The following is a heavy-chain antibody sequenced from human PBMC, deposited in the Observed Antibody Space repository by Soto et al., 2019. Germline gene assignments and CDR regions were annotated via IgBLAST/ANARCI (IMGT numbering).Heavy chain of an antibody. Sequence: PGGSLRLSCAASGFTFSSYSMNWVRQAPGKGLEWVSYISSSSSTIYYADSVKGRFTISRDNAKNSLYLQMNSLRDEDTAVYYCASNDLSDYYDSSGYDHWGQGTLVTVSS. CDR1: GFTFSSYS. CDR2: ISSSSSTI. D-gene: IGHD3-22*01. CDR3: ASNDLSDYYDSSGYDH. J-gene: IGHJ4*02. V-gene: IGHV3-48*02.